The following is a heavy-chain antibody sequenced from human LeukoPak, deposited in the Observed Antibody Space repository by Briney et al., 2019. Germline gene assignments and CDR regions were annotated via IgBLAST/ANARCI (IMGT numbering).Heavy chain of an antibody. Sequence: GPTLVKPTQTLTLTCSFSGFSLKSGAGAVGWIRQPPGRALEWLALIYWDDDKRYRPSLESRLTITKDTSKNQVVLTMTNMDPVDTATYFCAHRLEAAVFDYWDPGTLVTVSS. V-gene: IGHV2-5*02. D-gene: IGHD6-13*01. CDR2: IYWDDDK. J-gene: IGHJ4*02. CDR3: AHRLEAAVFDY. CDR1: GFSLKSGAGA.